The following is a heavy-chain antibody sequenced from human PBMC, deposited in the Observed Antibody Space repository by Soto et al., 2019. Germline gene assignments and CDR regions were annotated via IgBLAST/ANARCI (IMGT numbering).Heavy chain of an antibody. V-gene: IGHV3-30-3*01. Sequence: QVQLVESGGGVVQPGTSLRLSCAASGFTFSIYAMHWVRQAPGKGLEWVAVISYDGSNKYYADSVKGRFTISRDNSKNPVYLQMNSLRAEDSAVYYCAREYSDGWFDPWGQGTLVTVSS. CDR2: ISYDGSNK. J-gene: IGHJ5*02. D-gene: IGHD2-21*01. CDR3: AREYSDGWFDP. CDR1: GFTFSIYA.